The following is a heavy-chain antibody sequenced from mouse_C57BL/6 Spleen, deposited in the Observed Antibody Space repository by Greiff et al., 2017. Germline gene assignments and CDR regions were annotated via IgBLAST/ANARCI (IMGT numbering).Heavy chain of an antibody. CDR1: GYAFTNYL. J-gene: IGHJ4*01. CDR3: ARWGDYYAMDY. CDR2: INPGSGGT. Sequence: VKLMESGAELVRPGTSVKVSCKASGYAFTNYLIEWVKQRPGQGLEWIGVINPGSGGTNYNEKFKGKATLTADKSSSTAYMQLSSLTSEDSAVYFCARWGDYYAMDYWGQGTSVTVSS. V-gene: IGHV1-54*01.